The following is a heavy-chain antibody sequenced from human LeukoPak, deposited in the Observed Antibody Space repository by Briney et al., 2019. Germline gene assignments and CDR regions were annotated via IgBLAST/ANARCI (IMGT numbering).Heavy chain of an antibody. D-gene: IGHD3-3*01. CDR1: GGTFSSYT. J-gene: IGHJ4*02. Sequence: SVKVSCKASGGTFSSYTISWVRQAPGQGLEWMGRIIPIFGIANYAQKFQGRVTITADKSTSTAYMELSSLRSEDTAVYYCARDNPRDFWSNFDYWGQGTLVTVSS. CDR2: IIPIFGIA. V-gene: IGHV1-69*04. CDR3: ARDNPRDFWSNFDY.